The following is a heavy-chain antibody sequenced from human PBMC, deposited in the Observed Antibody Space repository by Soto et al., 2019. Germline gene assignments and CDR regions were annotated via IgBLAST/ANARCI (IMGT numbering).Heavy chain of an antibody. V-gene: IGHV2-5*02. CDR2: IYWDDDK. CDR3: AHMAGITMVRESYGMDV. D-gene: IGHD3-10*01. J-gene: IGHJ6*02. CDR1: GFSLSTSGVG. Sequence: QITLKESGPTLVKPTQTLTLTCTFSGFSLSTSGVGVGWIRQPPGKALEWLALIYWDDDKRYSPSLKSRLTITKDTSKNQMVLTMTNMDPVDTATYYCAHMAGITMVRESYGMDVWGQGTTVTVSS.